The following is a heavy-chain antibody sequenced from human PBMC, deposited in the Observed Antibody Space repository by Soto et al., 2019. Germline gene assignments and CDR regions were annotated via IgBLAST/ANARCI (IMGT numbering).Heavy chain of an antibody. CDR1: GFPFSSYA. D-gene: IGHD3-16*01. CDR2: LSGGGATT. Sequence: EVQLLESGGGLVQPGGSLRLSCAASGFPFSSYAMSWVRQAPGKGLEWVSALSGGGATTYYADSVKGQFTISRDNFKNTLVLQMNSLRVEDTALYYCAKGGDDYVWGSYRPTDYWGQGTLVTVSS. V-gene: IGHV3-23*01. CDR3: AKGGDDYVWGSYRPTDY. J-gene: IGHJ4*02.